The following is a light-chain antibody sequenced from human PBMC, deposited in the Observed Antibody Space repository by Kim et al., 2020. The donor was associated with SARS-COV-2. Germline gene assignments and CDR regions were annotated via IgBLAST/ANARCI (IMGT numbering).Light chain of an antibody. CDR1: QSVSGW. V-gene: IGKV1-5*01. CDR2: DAF. J-gene: IGKJ1*01. CDR3: QQYDNYPWT. Sequence: ASVGDRVSITCRASQSVSGWLAWYQQKPGRATKVLIYDAFTLESGVPSRFSGSGSGTEFTLTISSLQPDDFATYYCQQYDNYPWTFGQGTKVDIK.